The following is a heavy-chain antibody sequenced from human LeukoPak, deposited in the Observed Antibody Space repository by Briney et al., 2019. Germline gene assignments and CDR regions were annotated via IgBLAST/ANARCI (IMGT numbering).Heavy chain of an antibody. CDR1: GGTFSSYA. CDR3: ARDGPTGGYGDYGMDV. V-gene: IGHV1-69*13. CDR2: IIPIFGTA. J-gene: IGHJ6*04. D-gene: IGHD4-17*01. Sequence: WASVKASCKASGGTFSSYAISWVRRAPRQGLEWMGGIIPIFGTANYAQKFQGRVTITADESTSTAYMELSSLRSEDTAVYYCARDGPTGGYGDYGMDVWGKGTTVTVSS.